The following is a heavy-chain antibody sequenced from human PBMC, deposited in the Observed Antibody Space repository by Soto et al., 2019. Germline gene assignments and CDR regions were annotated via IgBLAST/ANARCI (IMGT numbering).Heavy chain of an antibody. D-gene: IGHD6-19*01. CDR3: ARSGWFPPFYYYYYMDV. V-gene: IGHV4-59*01. CDR1: GGSISSYY. Sequence: SETLSLTCTVSGGSISSYYWSWIRQPPGKGLEWIGYIYYSGSTNYNPSLKSRVTISVDTSKNQFSLKLSFVTAADTAVYYCARSGWFPPFYYYYYMDVWGKGTTVTVSS. CDR2: IYYSGST. J-gene: IGHJ6*03.